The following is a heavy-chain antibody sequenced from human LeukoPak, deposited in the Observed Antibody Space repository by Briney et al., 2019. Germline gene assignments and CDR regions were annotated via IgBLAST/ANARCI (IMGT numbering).Heavy chain of an antibody. CDR1: GFTFSSYG. Sequence: GGSLRLSCAASGFTFSSYGMHWVRQAPGKGLEWVAVISYDGSNKYYADSVKGRFTISRDNSKNTLYLQMNSLRAEDTAVYYCAKKDYGDRDYYYGMGVWGQGTTVTVSS. CDR3: AKKDYGDRDYYYGMGV. D-gene: IGHD4-17*01. V-gene: IGHV3-30*18. CDR2: ISYDGSNK. J-gene: IGHJ6*02.